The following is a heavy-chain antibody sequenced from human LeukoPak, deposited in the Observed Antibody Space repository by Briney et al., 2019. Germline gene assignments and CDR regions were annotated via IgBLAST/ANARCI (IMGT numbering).Heavy chain of an antibody. J-gene: IGHJ4*02. V-gene: IGHV4-39*07. CDR1: GGSISSSSYY. CDR3: ARGPLLGDYFNYFDY. Sequence: KPSETLSLTCTVSGGSISSSSYYWGWIRQPPGKGLEWIGSIYYSGSTYYNPSLKSRVTISVDTSKNQFSLKLSSVTAADTAVYYCARGPLLGDYFNYFDYWGQGTLVTVSS. D-gene: IGHD4-17*01. CDR2: IYYSGST.